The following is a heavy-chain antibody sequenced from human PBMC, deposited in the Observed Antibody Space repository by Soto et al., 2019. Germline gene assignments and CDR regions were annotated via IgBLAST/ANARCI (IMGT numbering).Heavy chain of an antibody. Sequence: QVQLVQSGAEVKRPGASVKVSCKASGYTFTSCARHWVRQAPGQRLEWIGWINVGKGNTKYLQKFQGRVTIATGKAANKAYMVVSSLRSEEKALYFCGSETGRRRYFFYWGQGTLVTVSS. CDR2: INVGKGNT. CDR3: GSETGRRRYFFY. V-gene: IGHV1-3*01. CDR1: GYTFTSCA. J-gene: IGHJ4*02.